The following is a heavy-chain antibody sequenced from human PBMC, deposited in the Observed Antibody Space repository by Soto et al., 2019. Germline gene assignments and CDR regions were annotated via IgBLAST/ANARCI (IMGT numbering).Heavy chain of an antibody. J-gene: IGHJ4*02. CDR3: AKDRGMYYDFWSGYSASIDY. CDR2: ISYDGSNK. V-gene: IGHV3-30*18. CDR1: GFTFSSYG. Sequence: GGSLRLSCAASGFTFSSYGMHWVRQAPGKGLEWVAVISYDGSNKYYADSVKGRFTISRDNSKNTLYLQMNSLRAEDTAVYYCAKDRGMYYDFWSGYSASIDYWGQGTLVTVSS. D-gene: IGHD3-3*01.